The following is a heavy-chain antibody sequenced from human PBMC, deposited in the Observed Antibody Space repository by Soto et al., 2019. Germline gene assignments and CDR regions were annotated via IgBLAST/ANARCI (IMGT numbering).Heavy chain of an antibody. CDR3: ARGGDFWSGYSGAVYYYYGMDV. CDR1: GDSISSYY. J-gene: IGHJ6*02. V-gene: IGHV4-59*01. Sequence: PSETLSLTCTVSGDSISSYYWSWIRQPPGKGLEWIGYIYYSGSTNYNPSLKSRVTISVDTSKNQFSLKLSSVTAADTAVYYCARGGDFWSGYSGAVYYYYGMDVWGQGTTVTVSS. CDR2: IYYSGST. D-gene: IGHD3-3*01.